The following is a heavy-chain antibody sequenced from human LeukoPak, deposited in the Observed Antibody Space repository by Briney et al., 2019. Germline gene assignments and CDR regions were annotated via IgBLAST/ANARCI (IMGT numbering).Heavy chain of an antibody. V-gene: IGHV4-34*01. CDR1: GGSLSGYY. J-gene: IGHJ3*02. CDR2: IHHSGTT. Sequence: PSETLSLTCGVYGGSLSGYYWSWIRQSPGKGLEWIGQIHHSGTTNYNPSLKNRVTMSVDTSRNQISLDLSSVTAADTAVYYCAKGGSIWGQGTMVTVSS. CDR3: AKGGSI.